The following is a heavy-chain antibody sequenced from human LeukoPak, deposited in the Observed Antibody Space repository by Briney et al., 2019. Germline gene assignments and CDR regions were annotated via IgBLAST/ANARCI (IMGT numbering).Heavy chain of an antibody. CDR3: VRDDDRPDNGLDY. J-gene: IGHJ4*02. D-gene: IGHD3-22*01. CDR2: ISNDGTNK. V-gene: IGHV3-30-3*01. Sequence: GGSLRLSCASTFTISSYAMHWVRQAPGKGLDWVAFISNDGTNKYYADSVKGRFTISRDNSKSTLYLQMKSLTSEDTAVYYCVRDDDRPDNGLDYWGQGTLVTVSS. CDR1: TFTISSYA.